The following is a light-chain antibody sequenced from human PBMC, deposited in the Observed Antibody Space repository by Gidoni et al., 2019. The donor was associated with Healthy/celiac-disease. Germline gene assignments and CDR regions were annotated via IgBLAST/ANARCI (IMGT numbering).Light chain of an antibody. CDR1: KLGDKY. CDR3: QAWDSSTVV. Sequence: SYALTQPPSVSVSPGQTSSITCPGDKLGDKYACWYQQKTGQSPVLVIYQDSKRPSGIPERFSGSNSGNTATLTISGTQAMDEADYYCQAWDSSTVVFGGGTTLTVL. CDR2: QDS. J-gene: IGLJ2*01. V-gene: IGLV3-1*01.